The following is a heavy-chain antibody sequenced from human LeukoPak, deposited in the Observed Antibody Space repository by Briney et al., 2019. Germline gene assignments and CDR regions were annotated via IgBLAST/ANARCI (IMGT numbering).Heavy chain of an antibody. CDR3: ARESAGVGDY. CDR2: IIPIFGTA. D-gene: IGHD3-10*01. CDR1: GGTFSSYA. V-gene: IGHV1-69*01. J-gene: IGHJ4*02. Sequence: GASVKVSCKASGGTFSSYAISWVRQAPGQGLEWMGGIIPIFGTANYAQKFQGRVTITADESTSTAYMELRSLRSDDTAVYYCARESAGVGDYWGQGTLVTVSS.